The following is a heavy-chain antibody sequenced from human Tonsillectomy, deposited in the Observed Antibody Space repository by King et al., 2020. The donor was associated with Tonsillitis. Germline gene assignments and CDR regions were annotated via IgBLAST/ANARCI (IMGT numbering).Heavy chain of an antibody. D-gene: IGHD3-16*01. V-gene: IGHV3-30-3*01. CDR3: ARDGCLRSGAFYI. CDR2: ISYDGSNK. J-gene: IGHJ3*02. Sequence: VQLVESGGGVVQPGRSLRLSCAASGFTFSTYAMHWVRQAPGKGLEWVAVISYDGSNKYYADSVKGRFTISRDNPKNTLYLQMNSLSAEDTAVYYCARDGCLRSGAFYIWGQGTMVTVSS. CDR1: GFTFSTYA.